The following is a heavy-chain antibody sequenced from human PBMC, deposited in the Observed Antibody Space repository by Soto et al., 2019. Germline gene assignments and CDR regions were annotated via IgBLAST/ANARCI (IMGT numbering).Heavy chain of an antibody. V-gene: IGHV3-73*01. CDR3: TIPASRQLSGDYFYGMDV. Sequence: EVQLVESGGGLVQPGGSLKLSCAASGFTFSGSAIHWVRQASGKGLEWVGRIRSKPNSYATTYAASVKGRFIISRDDSKNTAYLQMNSLKTEDTAVYYCTIPASRQLSGDYFYGMDVWGQGTTVTVSS. CDR1: GFTFSGSA. D-gene: IGHD1-1*01. J-gene: IGHJ6*02. CDR2: IRSKPNSYAT.